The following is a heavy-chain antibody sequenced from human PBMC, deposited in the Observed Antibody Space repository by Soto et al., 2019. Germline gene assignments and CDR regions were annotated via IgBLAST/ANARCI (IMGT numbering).Heavy chain of an antibody. D-gene: IGHD6-13*01. V-gene: IGHV4-34*01. J-gene: IGHJ5*02. CDR1: GGSFSGYY. CDR3: ARGKSLYSSSWFQNWFDP. CDR2: INHSGST. Sequence: PSETLSLTCAVSGGSFSGYYWSWIRQPPGKGLEWIGEINHSGSTNYNPSLKSRVTISVDTSKNQFSLKLSSVTAADTAVYYGARGKSLYSSSWFQNWFDPRGQGTLVTVSS.